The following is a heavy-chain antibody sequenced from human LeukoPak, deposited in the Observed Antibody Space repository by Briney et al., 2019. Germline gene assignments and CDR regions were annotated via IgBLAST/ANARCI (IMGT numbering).Heavy chain of an antibody. D-gene: IGHD4-17*01. J-gene: IGHJ4*02. CDR1: GFTFSNYG. CDR2: ISGSGDST. CDR3: AKGRSYGDYAKFDY. V-gene: IGHV3-23*01. Sequence: GGSLRLSCVASGFTFSNYGMSWVRQAPGKGLEWVSAISGSGDSTYYGDSVKGRFTVSRDNSKNTLYLQMNSLRVDDTAVYYCAKGRSYGDYAKFDYWGQGTLVTVSS.